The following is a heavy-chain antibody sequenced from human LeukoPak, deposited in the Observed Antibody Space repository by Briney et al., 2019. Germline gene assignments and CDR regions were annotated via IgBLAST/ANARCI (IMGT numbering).Heavy chain of an antibody. D-gene: IGHD3-22*01. CDR1: GGSISTYY. CDR2: IYYSGST. Sequence: PSETLSLTCTVSGGSISTYYWSWIRQPPGKGLEWIGYIYYSGSTNYNPSLKSRVTISVDTSKNQFSLKLSSVTAADTAVYYCAREGNYDSSGYYDCWGQGTLVTVSS. V-gene: IGHV4-59*01. CDR3: AREGNYDSSGYYDC. J-gene: IGHJ4*02.